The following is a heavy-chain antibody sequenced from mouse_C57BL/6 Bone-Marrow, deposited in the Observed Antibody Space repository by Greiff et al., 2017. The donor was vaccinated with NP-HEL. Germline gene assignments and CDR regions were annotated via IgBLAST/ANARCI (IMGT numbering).Heavy chain of an antibody. J-gene: IGHJ2*01. D-gene: IGHD2-5*01. CDR1: GYTFTSYG. CDR3: ARPYYSNSYYFDY. Sequence: QVQLKQSGAELARPGASVKLSCKASGYTFTSYGISWVKQRTGQGLEWIGEIYPRSGNTYYNEKFKGKATLTADKSSSTAYMELRSLTSEDSAVYFCARPYYSNSYYFDYWGQGTTLTVSS. CDR2: IYPRSGNT. V-gene: IGHV1-81*01.